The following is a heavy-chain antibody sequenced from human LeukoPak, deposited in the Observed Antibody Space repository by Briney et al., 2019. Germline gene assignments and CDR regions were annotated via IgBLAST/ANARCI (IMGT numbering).Heavy chain of an antibody. Sequence: SETLSLTCTVSGGSISSYYWSWIRQPPGKGLEWIGYIYYSGSTNYNPSLKSRVTISVDTSKNQFSLKLSSVTAADTAVYYCVDNYYGMDVWGQGTTVTVSS. CDR3: VDNYYGMDV. CDR2: IYYSGST. CDR1: GGSISSYY. J-gene: IGHJ6*02. V-gene: IGHV4-59*12. D-gene: IGHD2-2*03.